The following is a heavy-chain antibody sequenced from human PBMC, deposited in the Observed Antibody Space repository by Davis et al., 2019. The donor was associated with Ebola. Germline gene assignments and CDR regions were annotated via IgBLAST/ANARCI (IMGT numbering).Heavy chain of an antibody. CDR2: IYPGDSDT. V-gene: IGHV5-51*01. Sequence: GESLKISCQGSGYNFNNYWIAWVRQLPGKGLEWMGVIYPGDSDTRYSPSFQGQVTISADKSISTAYLQWSSLKASDTAMYYCARPGTAGTVDGFDIWGQGTMVTVSS. D-gene: IGHD1-1*01. CDR1: GYNFNNYW. CDR3: ARPGTAGTVDGFDI. J-gene: IGHJ3*02.